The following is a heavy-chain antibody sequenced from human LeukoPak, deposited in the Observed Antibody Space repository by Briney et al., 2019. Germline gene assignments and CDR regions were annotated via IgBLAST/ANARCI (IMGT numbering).Heavy chain of an antibody. CDR2: ISSSSSTI. CDR1: GFTFSSYS. J-gene: IGHJ4*02. V-gene: IGHV3-48*01. Sequence: PGGSLRLSCAASGFTFSSYSMNWVRQAPGKGLEWVSYISSSSSTIYYADSVKGRFTISRDNAKNSLYLQMNSLRAEDTAVYYCARGFALARPRGSSTSCSFDYWGQGTLVTVSS. D-gene: IGHD2-2*01. CDR3: ARGFALARPRGSSTSCSFDY.